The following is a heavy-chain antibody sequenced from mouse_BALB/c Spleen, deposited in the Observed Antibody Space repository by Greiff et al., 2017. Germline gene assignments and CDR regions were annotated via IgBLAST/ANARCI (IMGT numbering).Heavy chain of an antibody. J-gene: IGHJ2*01. CDR3: ARRGGNDFAY. Sequence: LQQPGSELVRPGASVKLSCTASGYTFTSYWMHWVKQRPGQGLEWIGNIYPGSGSTNYDEKFKGKATLTADKSSSTAYMQLSSLTSEDSAVYFCARRGGNDFAYWGQGTTLTVSA. CDR1: GYTFTSYW. V-gene: IGHV1S22*01. D-gene: IGHD2-1*01. CDR2: IYPGSGST.